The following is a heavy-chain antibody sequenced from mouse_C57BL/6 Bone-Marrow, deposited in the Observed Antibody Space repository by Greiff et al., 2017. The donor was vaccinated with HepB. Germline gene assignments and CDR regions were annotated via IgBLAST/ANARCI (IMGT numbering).Heavy chain of an antibody. CDR3: ARYYYGSSYLYWYFDV. CDR1: GYAFSSSW. V-gene: IGHV1-82*01. J-gene: IGHJ1*03. Sequence: VQLQESGPELVKPGASVKISCKASGYAFSSSWMNWVKQRPGKGLEWIGRIYPGDGDTNYNGKFKGKATLTADKSSSTAYMQLSSLTSEDSAVYFCARYYYGSSYLYWYFDVWGTGTTVTVSS. D-gene: IGHD1-1*01. CDR2: IYPGDGDT.